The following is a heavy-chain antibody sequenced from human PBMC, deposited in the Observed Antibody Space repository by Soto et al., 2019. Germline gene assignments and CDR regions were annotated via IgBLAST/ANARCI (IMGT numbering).Heavy chain of an antibody. Sequence: GGSLRLSCADSGFTCSTYWMDWVRQTPGKGLEWVANINQDGSEKNYVDSVKGRFTIYRDNAKNSLYLQMSSLTAEDSALYYCSRSLNSWGQGTLVPVSS. CDR1: GFTCSTYW. V-gene: IGHV3-7*01. CDR2: INQDGSEK. CDR3: SRSLNS. J-gene: IGHJ4*02.